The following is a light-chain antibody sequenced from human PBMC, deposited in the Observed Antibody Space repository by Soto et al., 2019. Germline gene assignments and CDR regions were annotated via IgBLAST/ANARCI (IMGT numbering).Light chain of an antibody. CDR2: DAS. J-gene: IGKJ5*01. CDR1: QDIRNY. Sequence: DIQMTQSPSSLSASVGDRVTITCQASQDIRNYLNWYEQTPGKAPKLXIYDASNLETGVPSRFSGSGSGTDFTFTISSLQPEDIETYYCQQYDNLTITFGQGTRLEIK. CDR3: QQYDNLTIT. V-gene: IGKV1-33*01.